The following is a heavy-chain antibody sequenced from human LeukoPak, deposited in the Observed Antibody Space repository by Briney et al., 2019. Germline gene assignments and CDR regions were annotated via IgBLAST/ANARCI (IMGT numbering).Heavy chain of an antibody. J-gene: IGHJ6*03. D-gene: IGHD2-2*02. CDR2: IIPIFGTA. Sequence: ASVRVSCKASGGTFSSYAISWVRQAPGQGLEWMGGIIPIFGTANYAQKFQGRVTITTDESTSTAYMELSSLRSEDTAVYYCARLSRGGTSCYNCYYYYMDVWGKGTTVTVSS. CDR1: GGTFSSYA. V-gene: IGHV1-69*05. CDR3: ARLSRGGTSCYNCYYYYMDV.